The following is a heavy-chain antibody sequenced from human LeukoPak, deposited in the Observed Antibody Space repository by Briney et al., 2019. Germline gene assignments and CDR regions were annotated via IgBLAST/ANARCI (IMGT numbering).Heavy chain of an antibody. J-gene: IGHJ4*02. CDR2: MSSNGGTI. CDR1: GFTLSSYW. CDR3: ARGTLNIPGEPGAFDS. D-gene: IGHD1-14*01. Sequence: PGGSLRLSCAASGFTLSSYWMHWVRQVPGKGLVWVSRMSSNGGTINYADSVKGRFTISRDNAKNSLYLQMNSLRAEDTAVYYCARGTLNIPGEPGAFDSWGQGTLVTVSS. V-gene: IGHV3-74*01.